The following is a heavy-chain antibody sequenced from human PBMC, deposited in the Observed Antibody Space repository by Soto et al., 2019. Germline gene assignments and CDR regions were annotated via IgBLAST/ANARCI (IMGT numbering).Heavy chain of an antibody. J-gene: IGHJ5*02. CDR1: GGSISSGGYS. Sequence: SETLSLTCAVSGGSISSGGYSWSWIRQPPGKGLEWIGYIYHSGSTYYNPSLKSRVTISVDRSNNQFSLKLSSVTAADTAVYYCAREGPGYCSSTSCYGWFDPWGQGTLVTVSS. CDR3: AREGPGYCSSTSCYGWFDP. V-gene: IGHV4-30-2*01. CDR2: IYHSGST. D-gene: IGHD2-2*01.